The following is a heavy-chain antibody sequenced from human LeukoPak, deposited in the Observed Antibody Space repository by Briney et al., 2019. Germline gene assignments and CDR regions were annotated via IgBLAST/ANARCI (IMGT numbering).Heavy chain of an antibody. CDR1: GFTFSSYG. D-gene: IGHD1-26*01. V-gene: IGHV3-21*06. Sequence: PGGSLRLSCAASGFTFSSYGMSWVRQAPGKGLEWVSSITSSSSYTFYADSVKGRFTISRDNAKSSLYLQMNSLTADDTAVYYCARDPYSGTYSPGVYYYYMDVWGKGTTVTVSS. CDR2: ITSSSSYT. CDR3: ARDPYSGTYSPGVYYYYMDV. J-gene: IGHJ6*03.